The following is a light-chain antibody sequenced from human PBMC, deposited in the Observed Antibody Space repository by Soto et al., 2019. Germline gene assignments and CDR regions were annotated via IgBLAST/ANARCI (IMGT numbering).Light chain of an antibody. CDR2: VAS. CDR1: QSLRRY. V-gene: IGKV3-20*01. CDR3: QQYDSYPRT. Sequence: EVAFTQSPGTLSLSPGDRAALSCRASQSLRRYLAWYQQKPGQAPRLLIYVASTRLTGIPDRFIGSGSGTDFTLTIRRLAPEDFAVYYCQQYDSYPRTFGQGTKVEIK. J-gene: IGKJ1*01.